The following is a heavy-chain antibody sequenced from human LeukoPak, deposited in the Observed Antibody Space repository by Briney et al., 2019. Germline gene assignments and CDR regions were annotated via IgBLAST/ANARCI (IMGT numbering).Heavy chain of an antibody. CDR3: ARVDSSGYFYYYYGMDV. D-gene: IGHD3-22*01. Sequence: QPGGSLRLSCAASGFTFSSYWMHWVRQAPGKGLVWVSRINSDGSSTSYADSVKGRFTISRDNAKNTLYLQMNSLRAEDTAVYYCARVDSSGYFYYYYGMDVWGQGTTVTVSS. J-gene: IGHJ6*02. CDR1: GFTFSSYW. V-gene: IGHV3-74*01. CDR2: INSDGSST.